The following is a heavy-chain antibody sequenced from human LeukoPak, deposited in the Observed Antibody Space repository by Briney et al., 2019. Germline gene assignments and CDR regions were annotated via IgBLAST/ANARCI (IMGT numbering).Heavy chain of an antibody. Sequence: TGGSPRLSCAASGFTFSNYWMNWVRQAPGKGLEWVANIKQDGSDKYYVDSVKGRFTISRDNAKNSLYLQMNSLRAEDTAVYYCAREKGNYDGYYNYYMDVWGKGTTVTVSS. CDR2: IKQDGSDK. V-gene: IGHV3-7*01. D-gene: IGHD4-11*01. CDR3: AREKGNYDGYYNYYMDV. J-gene: IGHJ6*03. CDR1: GFTFSNYW.